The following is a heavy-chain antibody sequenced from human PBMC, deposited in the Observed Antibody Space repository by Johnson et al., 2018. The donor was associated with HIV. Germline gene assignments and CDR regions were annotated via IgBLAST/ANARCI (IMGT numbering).Heavy chain of an antibody. D-gene: IGHD6-19*01. CDR2: ISGGGSGT. J-gene: IGHJ3*02. CDR3: AKGPGIAVAWPAFDI. V-gene: IGHV3-23*04. CDR1: GFTVSSNY. Sequence: VQLVESGGGLVQPGGSLRLSCAASGFTVSSNYMSWVRQAPGKGLEWVSGISGGGSGTHSADSVKGRCTRSRDNSKNTLYLQMNSLRAEDTAGYYCAKGPGIAVAWPAFDIWGQGTMVTVSS.